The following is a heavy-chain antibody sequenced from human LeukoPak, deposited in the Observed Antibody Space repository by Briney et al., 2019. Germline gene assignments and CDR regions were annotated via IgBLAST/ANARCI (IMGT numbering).Heavy chain of an antibody. CDR2: ISGSGGST. CDR1: GFTFSSYA. J-gene: IGHJ2*01. D-gene: IGHD3-10*01. Sequence: PGGSLRLSCAASGFTFSSYAMSWVRQAPGRGLEWVSAISGSGGSTYYADSVKGRFTISRDNSKNTLFLQMNALRVEDTAVYYCARVGDHYHWYLDVWGRGTLVTVSS. CDR3: ARVGDHYHWYLDV. V-gene: IGHV3-23*01.